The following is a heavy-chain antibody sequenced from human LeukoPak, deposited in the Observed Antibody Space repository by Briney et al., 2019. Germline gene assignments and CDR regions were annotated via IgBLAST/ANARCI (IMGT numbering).Heavy chain of an antibody. V-gene: IGHV3-21*01. CDR3: ARTKWELPPKGAFDF. CDR2: ISGESTYI. Sequence: GGSLRLSCAASGFTFSSNSMNWVRQAPGKGLEWVSSISGESTYIVYADSVKGRFTTSRDNAKNSLFLQMDSLAPEDTAIYYCARTKWELPPKGAFDFWGQGTVVTVSP. D-gene: IGHD1-26*01. J-gene: IGHJ3*01. CDR1: GFTFSSNS.